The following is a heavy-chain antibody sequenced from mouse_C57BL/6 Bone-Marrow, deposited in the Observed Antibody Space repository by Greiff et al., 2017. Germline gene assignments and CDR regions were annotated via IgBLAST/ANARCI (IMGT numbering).Heavy chain of an antibody. Sequence: QVHVKQSGAELVRPGASVTLSCKASGYTFTDYEMHWVKQTPVHGLEWIGAIDPETGGTAYNQKFKGKAILTADKSSSTAYMELRSLTSEDSAVYYCTRGGLLGPYPFAYWGQGTLVTVSA. V-gene: IGHV1-15*01. J-gene: IGHJ3*01. D-gene: IGHD1-1*01. CDR3: TRGGLLGPYPFAY. CDR1: GYTFTDYE. CDR2: IDPETGGT.